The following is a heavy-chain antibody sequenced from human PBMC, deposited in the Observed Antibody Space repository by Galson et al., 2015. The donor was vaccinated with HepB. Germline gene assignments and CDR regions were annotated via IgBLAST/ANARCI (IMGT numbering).Heavy chain of an antibody. D-gene: IGHD6-6*01. CDR3: ARDTIAARPVYYYGMDV. CDR2: ISAYNGNT. J-gene: IGHJ6*02. CDR1: GYTFTSYG. V-gene: IGHV1-18*04. Sequence: SVKVSCKASGYTFTSYGISWVRQAPGQGLEWMGWISAYNGNTNYAQKLQGRVTMTTDTSTSTAYMELRSLRSDDTAVYYCARDTIAARPVYYYGMDVWGQGTTVTVSS.